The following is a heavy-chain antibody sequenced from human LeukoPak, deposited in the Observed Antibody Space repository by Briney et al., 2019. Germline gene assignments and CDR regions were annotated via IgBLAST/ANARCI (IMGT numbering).Heavy chain of an antibody. J-gene: IGHJ4*02. CDR1: GGSISSSSYY. Sequence: SETLSLTCTVSGGSISSSSYYWGWIRQPPGKGLEWIGSIYYSGSTYYNPSLKSRVTISVDTSKNQFSLKLSSVTAADTAVYYCAGGGGEDYGNFDYWGQGTLVTVSS. CDR3: AGGGGEDYGNFDY. D-gene: IGHD4/OR15-4a*01. CDR2: IYYSGST. V-gene: IGHV4-39*07.